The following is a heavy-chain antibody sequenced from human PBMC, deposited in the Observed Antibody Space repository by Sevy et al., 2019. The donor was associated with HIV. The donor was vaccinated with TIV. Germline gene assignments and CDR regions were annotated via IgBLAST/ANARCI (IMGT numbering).Heavy chain of an antibody. CDR3: ARVGTDWFDP. V-gene: IGHV4-59*02. CDR1: GGSVSSYY. J-gene: IGHJ5*02. Sequence: SETLSLTCTVSGGSVSSYYWSWIRQPPGKGLEWIGYIYYSGSTNYNPSLKSRVTISVDTSKNQFSLKLSSVTAADTAVYYCARVGTDWFDPWGQGTLVTVSS. D-gene: IGHD1-26*01. CDR2: IYYSGST.